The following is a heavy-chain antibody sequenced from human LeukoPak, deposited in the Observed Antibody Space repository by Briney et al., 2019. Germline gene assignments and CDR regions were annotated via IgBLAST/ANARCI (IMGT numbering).Heavy chain of an antibody. CDR2: MNPNSGNT. CDR3: ARGRYGRKRITMVRGVISEPGLFDP. CDR1: GYTFTSYD. Sequence: ASVKVSCKASGYTFTSYDINWVRQATGQGLEWMGWMNPNSGNTGYAQKFQGRVTITRNTSISTAYMELSSLRSEDTAVYYCARGRYGRKRITMVRGVISEPGLFDPWGQGTLVTVSS. D-gene: IGHD3-10*01. V-gene: IGHV1-8*03. J-gene: IGHJ5*02.